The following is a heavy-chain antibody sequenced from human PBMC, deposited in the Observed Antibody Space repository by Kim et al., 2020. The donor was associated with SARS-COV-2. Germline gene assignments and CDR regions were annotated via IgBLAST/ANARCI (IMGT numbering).Heavy chain of an antibody. CDR2: ISWNSGSI. D-gene: IGHD3-10*01. Sequence: GGSLRLSCAASGFTFDDYAMHWVRQAPGKGLEWVSGISWNSGSIGYADSVKGRFTISRDNAKNSLYLQMNSLRAEDTALYYCAKDRGSGSLYYFDYWGQGTLVTVSS. J-gene: IGHJ4*02. CDR1: GFTFDDYA. V-gene: IGHV3-9*01. CDR3: AKDRGSGSLYYFDY.